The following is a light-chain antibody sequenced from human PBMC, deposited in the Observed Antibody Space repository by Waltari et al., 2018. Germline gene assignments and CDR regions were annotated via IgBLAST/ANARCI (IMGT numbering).Light chain of an antibody. CDR3: QVWDSSSNYVV. V-gene: IGLV3-21*02. CDR1: NIGSRI. CDR2: DDS. Sequence: SYVLTPPPSVSLAPGLTARITCGAHNIGSRIVPGYQQRPGQAPVLVIYDDSDRPSGIPERFSGSNSGNTATLTISRVEAGDEAGYYCQVWDSSSNYVVFGGGTKLTVL. J-gene: IGLJ2*01.